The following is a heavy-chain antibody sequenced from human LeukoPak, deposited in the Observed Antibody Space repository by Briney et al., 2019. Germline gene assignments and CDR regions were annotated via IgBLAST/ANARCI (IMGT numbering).Heavy chain of an antibody. Sequence: GGSLRLSCAASGFTFSSYWMHWVRQAPGKGLEWVAVISYDGSNKYYADSVKGRFTISRDNAKNSLYLQMNSLRAEDTALYYCAKDADDFWSGYPANWGQGTLVTVSS. D-gene: IGHD3-3*01. V-gene: IGHV3-30*18. CDR2: ISYDGSNK. J-gene: IGHJ4*02. CDR1: GFTFSSYW. CDR3: AKDADDFWSGYPAN.